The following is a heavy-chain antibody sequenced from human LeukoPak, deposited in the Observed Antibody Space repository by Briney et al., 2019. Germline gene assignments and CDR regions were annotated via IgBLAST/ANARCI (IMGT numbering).Heavy chain of an antibody. D-gene: IGHD3-10*02. Sequence: SETLSLTCAVYGGSFSDYYWSWIRQPPGKGLEWIGEINHSGSTNYNPSLKSRVTISVDTSKNQFSLELSSVTAADTAVYYCARVRHYYVPDYWGQGTLVTVSS. CDR2: INHSGST. CDR3: ARVRHYYVPDY. CDR1: GGSFSDYY. V-gene: IGHV4-34*01. J-gene: IGHJ4*02.